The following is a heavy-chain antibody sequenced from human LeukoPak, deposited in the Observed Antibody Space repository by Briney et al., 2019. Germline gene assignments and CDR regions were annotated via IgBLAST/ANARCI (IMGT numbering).Heavy chain of an antibody. CDR1: GGSISISGEF. Sequence: WGTLSLPCTLSGGSISISGEFWASIPRPAGGGLGWIGSIYYSGSTYYNPSLKSRVTISVDTSKSQFSLKLSSVTAADTAVYYCARRGFYYYMDVWGKGTTVTVSS. D-gene: IGHD3-16*01. CDR3: ARRGFYYYMDV. CDR2: IYYSGST. J-gene: IGHJ6*03. V-gene: IGHV4-39*01.